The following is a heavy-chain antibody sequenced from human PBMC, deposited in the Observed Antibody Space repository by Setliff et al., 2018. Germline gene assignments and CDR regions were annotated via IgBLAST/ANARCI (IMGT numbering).Heavy chain of an antibody. CDR1: GYTFTGYY. D-gene: IGHD3-9*01. CDR2: INPDSGGT. J-gene: IGHJ5*02. CDR3: ARSNYDILTRNWFDP. V-gene: IGHV1-2*06. Sequence: GASVKVSCKASGYTFTGYYMHWVRQAPGQGLEWVGRINPDSGGTNYAQKFQGRVTMTRDTSISTAYMELSRLRSDDTAVYYCARSNYDILTRNWFDPWGQGTLVTVSS.